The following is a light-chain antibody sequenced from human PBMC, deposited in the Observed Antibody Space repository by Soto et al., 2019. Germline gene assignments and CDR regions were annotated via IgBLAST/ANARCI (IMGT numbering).Light chain of an antibody. V-gene: IGKV3-20*01. Sequence: EIVLTQSPGTLSLSPGERATLSCRASQSVSSSYLAWYQQKPGQAPRLLIYGASSRATGIPVRFSGSGSGTDFPLTISRLEHEDFAVYYCQQYGSSGYTFGQGTKLEIK. CDR1: QSVSSSY. J-gene: IGKJ2*01. CDR2: GAS. CDR3: QQYGSSGYT.